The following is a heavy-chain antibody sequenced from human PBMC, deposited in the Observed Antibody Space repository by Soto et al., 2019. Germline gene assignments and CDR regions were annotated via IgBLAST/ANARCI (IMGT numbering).Heavy chain of an antibody. CDR3: ARTTGVLLWSDY. CDR1: GFTFSIYA. Sequence: GGSLRLSCAASGFTFSIYAMSWVRQAPGKGLEWVSAISGSGGSTYYADSVKGRFTIPRDNSKNTLYLQMNSLRAEDTAVYYCARTTGVLLWSDYWGQGTLVTVSS. CDR2: ISGSGGST. V-gene: IGHV3-23*01. D-gene: IGHD3-10*01. J-gene: IGHJ4*02.